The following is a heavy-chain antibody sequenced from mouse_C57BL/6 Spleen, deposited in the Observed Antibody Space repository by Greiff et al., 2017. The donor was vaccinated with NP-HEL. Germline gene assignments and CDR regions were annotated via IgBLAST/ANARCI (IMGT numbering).Heavy chain of an antibody. D-gene: IGHD1-1*01. CDR2: IWSDGST. V-gene: IGHV2-6-1*01. CDR1: GFSLTSYG. J-gene: IGHJ4*01. CDR3: ARQSAWGTVVEMDY. Sequence: VKLMESGPGLVAPSQSLSITCTVSGFSLTSYGVHWVRQPPGKGLEWLVVIWSDGSTTYNSALKSRLSISKDNSKSQVFLKMNSLQTDDTAMYYCARQSAWGTVVEMDYWGQGTSVTVSS.